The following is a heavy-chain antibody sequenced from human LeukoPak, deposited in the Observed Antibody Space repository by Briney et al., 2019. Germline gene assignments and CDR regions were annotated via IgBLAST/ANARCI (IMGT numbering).Heavy chain of an antibody. J-gene: IGHJ4*02. CDR1: GGSISSGGYY. V-gene: IGHV4-31*03. Sequence: PSQTLSLTCTVSGGSISSGGYYWSWIRQHPGKGLEWIGYIYYSGSTYHNPSLKSRVTISVDTSKNQFSLKLSSVTAADTAVYYCARTGYYDSSGFDWGQGTLVTVSS. CDR2: IYYSGST. D-gene: IGHD3-22*01. CDR3: ARTGYYDSSGFD.